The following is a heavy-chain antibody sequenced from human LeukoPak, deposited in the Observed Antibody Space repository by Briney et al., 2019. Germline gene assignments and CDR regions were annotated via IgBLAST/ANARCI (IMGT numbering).Heavy chain of an antibody. CDR2: MNPNSGNT. Sequence: ASVKVSCKASGYTFTNNYMHWMRQAPGQGLEWMGWMNPNSGNTGYAQKFQGRVTMTRNTSISTAYMELSSLRSEDTAVYYCARCRLYDSSGYYYYGMDVWGQGTTVTVSS. J-gene: IGHJ6*02. CDR3: ARCRLYDSSGYYYYGMDV. V-gene: IGHV1-8*01. CDR1: GYTFTNNY. D-gene: IGHD3-22*01.